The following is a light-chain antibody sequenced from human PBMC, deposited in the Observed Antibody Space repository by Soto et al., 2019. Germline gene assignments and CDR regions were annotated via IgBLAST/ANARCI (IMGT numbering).Light chain of an antibody. CDR3: NSHGGSNNFWV. CDR2: EVN. Sequence: QSVLTQPPSASGSPGQSVTISCTGTSSDVGAYNSVYWYQQHPGKAPRLMIYEVNKRPSGVPDRFSGSKSGNTASLTVSGLQAEDEADYYCNSHGGSNNFWVFGGGTKLTVL. J-gene: IGLJ3*02. CDR1: SSDVGAYNS. V-gene: IGLV2-8*01.